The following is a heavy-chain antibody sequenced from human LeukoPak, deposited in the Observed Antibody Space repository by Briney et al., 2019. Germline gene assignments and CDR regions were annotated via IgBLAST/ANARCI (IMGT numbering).Heavy chain of an antibody. V-gene: IGHV4-31*03. CDR1: GGSISSGGYY. CDR3: ARSYCSSTSCYGSGWSYKYNWFDP. J-gene: IGHJ5*02. CDR2: IYYSGST. D-gene: IGHD2-2*01. Sequence: PSETLSLTCTVSGGSISSGGYYWSWIRQHPGKGLEWIGYIYYSGSTYYNPSLKSRVTISVDTSKNQFSLKLSSVTAADTAVYYCARSYCSSTSCYGSGWSYKYNWFDPWGQGTLVAVSS.